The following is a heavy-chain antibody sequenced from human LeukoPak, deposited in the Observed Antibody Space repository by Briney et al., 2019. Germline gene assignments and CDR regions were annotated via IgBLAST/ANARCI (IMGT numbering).Heavy chain of an antibody. D-gene: IGHD1-26*01. V-gene: IGHV3-21*01. CDR3: ARDLSATSRAYDY. Sequence: GGSLRLSCAASGFILSDYNMNRVRQAPGKGLEWISFIAISGTYITYADSVKGRFTISRDNAKNSLYLQMNSLRAEDTAMYYCARDLSATSRAYDYWGQGTLVTVSS. CDR1: GFILSDYN. CDR2: IAISGTYI. J-gene: IGHJ4*02.